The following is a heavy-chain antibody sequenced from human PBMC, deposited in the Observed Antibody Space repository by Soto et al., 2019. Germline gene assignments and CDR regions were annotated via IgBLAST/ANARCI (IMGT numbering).Heavy chain of an antibody. J-gene: IGHJ6*02. Sequence: QDQLVESGGGLVTPGGSLRLSCAASGVTFSAYYMTWMRQAPGKELESASYRTSSSDYTNYPGSVYGRFTISRDNAKNSSYLQMSSLRGEDTVVYDCVREYYYDMDVWGQGTTVTVSS. V-gene: IGHV3-11*05. CDR2: RTSSSDYT. CDR1: GVTFSAYY. CDR3: VREYYYDMDV.